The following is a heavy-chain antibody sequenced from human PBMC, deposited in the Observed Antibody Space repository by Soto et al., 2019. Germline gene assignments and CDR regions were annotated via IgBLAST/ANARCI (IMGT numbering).Heavy chain of an antibody. CDR1: GFTFSSYS. J-gene: IGHJ6*02. Sequence: EVQLVESGGGLVQPGGSLRLSCAASGFTFSSYSMNWVRQAPGKGLEWVSYISSSSSTIYYADSVKGRFTISRDNAKNPLYLQMNSLRAEDTAVYYCARWAHYYGMDVWGQGTTVTVSS. CDR2: ISSSSSTI. V-gene: IGHV3-48*01. CDR3: ARWAHYYGMDV.